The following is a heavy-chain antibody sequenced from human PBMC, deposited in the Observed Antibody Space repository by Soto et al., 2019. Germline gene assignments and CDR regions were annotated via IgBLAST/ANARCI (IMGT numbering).Heavy chain of an antibody. D-gene: IGHD6-19*01. CDR3: ARWYSSGLYYLDY. CDR2: IYPGDSYT. V-gene: IGHV5-51*01. Sequence: ESLKISCKGCGYSLTSYWIAWVLQMPGKGLECMGIIYPGDSYTRYSPSFQGQVTISADKSSAYLQWNSLEASDTAMYYCARWYSSGLYYLDYWGQGTLVTVSS. J-gene: IGHJ4*02. CDR1: GYSLTSYW.